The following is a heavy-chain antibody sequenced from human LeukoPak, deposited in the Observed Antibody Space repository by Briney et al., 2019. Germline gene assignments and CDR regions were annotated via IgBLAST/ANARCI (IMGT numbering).Heavy chain of an antibody. Sequence: GGSLRLSCAASGFMFSSFSMSSVRHVPGKGLEWVSTISAGGSTYYADSVKGRFTISRDNSKNTLFLQMNSLRAEDTAIYYCAKRPAAVRGVIPYLDYWGQGTLVTVSS. V-gene: IGHV3-23*01. CDR1: GFMFSSFS. CDR2: ISAGGST. D-gene: IGHD3-10*02. J-gene: IGHJ4*02. CDR3: AKRPAAVRGVIPYLDY.